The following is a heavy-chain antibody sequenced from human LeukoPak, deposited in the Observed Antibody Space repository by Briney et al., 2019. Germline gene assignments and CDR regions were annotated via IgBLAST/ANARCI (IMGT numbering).Heavy chain of an antibody. V-gene: IGHV3-9*03. CDR1: GFTFDDYA. J-gene: IGHJ4*02. Sequence: GGSLRLSCAASGFTFDDYAMHWVRQAPGKGLEWVSGISWNSGSIGYADSVKGRFTISRDNAKNSLYLQMNSLRAEDMALYYCAKDDDSSRSYTSDYWGQGTLVTVSS. D-gene: IGHD6-13*01. CDR2: ISWNSGSI. CDR3: AKDDDSSRSYTSDY.